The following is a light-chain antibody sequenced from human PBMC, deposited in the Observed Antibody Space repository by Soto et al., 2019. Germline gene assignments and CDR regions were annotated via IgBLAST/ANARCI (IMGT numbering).Light chain of an antibody. V-gene: IGKV3-11*01. J-gene: IGKJ4*01. CDR2: DAS. CDR3: QQRSHGLT. CDR1: QSISTN. Sequence: EIVLTQSPGTLSLSPGERATLSCRASQSISTNLAWYQQRPGQAPRLLIYDASNRATGIPARFSGSGSGTDFTLTISSLEPEDFAVYYCQQRSHGLTFGGGTKVDIK.